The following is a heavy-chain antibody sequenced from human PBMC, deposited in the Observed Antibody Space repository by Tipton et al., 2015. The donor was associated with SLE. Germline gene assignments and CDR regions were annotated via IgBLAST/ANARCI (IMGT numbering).Heavy chain of an antibody. V-gene: IGHV4-39*07. CDR3: ARGAPRYFDY. CDR2: IYYSGST. J-gene: IGHJ4*02. D-gene: IGHD3-16*01. Sequence: LRLSCTVSGGSISSSSYYWGWIRQPPGKGLEWIGSIYYSGSTYYNPSLKSRVTTSADTSKNQFSLKLSSVTAADTAVYCCARGAPRYFDYWGQGTLVTVSS. CDR1: GGSISSSSYY.